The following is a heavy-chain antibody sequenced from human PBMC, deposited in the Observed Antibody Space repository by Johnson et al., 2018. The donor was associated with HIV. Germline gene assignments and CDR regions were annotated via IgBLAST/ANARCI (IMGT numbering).Heavy chain of an antibody. D-gene: IGHD3-10*01. CDR2: IGTAGDT. V-gene: IGHV3-13*01. J-gene: IGHJ3*02. Sequence: ELLVESGGGLVQPGGSLRLSCAASGFTFSSYDMHWVRQATGKGLEWVSAIGTAGDTYYPGSVKGRFTISRDNSKNTLYLQMNSLRAEDTAVYYCAKDYEWFGEFVDAFDIWGQGTMVTVSS. CDR3: AKDYEWFGEFVDAFDI. CDR1: GFTFSSYD.